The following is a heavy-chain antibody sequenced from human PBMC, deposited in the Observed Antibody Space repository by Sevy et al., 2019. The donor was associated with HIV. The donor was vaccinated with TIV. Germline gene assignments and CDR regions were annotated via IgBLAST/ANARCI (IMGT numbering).Heavy chain of an antibody. CDR2: IYYSGST. J-gene: IGHJ5*02. D-gene: IGHD3-10*01. CDR1: GGSISSSSYY. V-gene: IGHV4-39*01. CDR3: ASLLWFGELSPNYNWFDP. Sequence: SETLSLTCTVSGGSISSSSYYWVWIRQPPGKGLEWIGSIYYSGSTYYNPSLKSRVTISVDTSKNQFSLKLSSVTAADTAVYYCASLLWFGELSPNYNWFDPWGQGTLVTVSS.